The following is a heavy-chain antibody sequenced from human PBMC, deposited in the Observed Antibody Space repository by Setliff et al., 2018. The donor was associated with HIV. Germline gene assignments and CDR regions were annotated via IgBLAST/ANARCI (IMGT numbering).Heavy chain of an antibody. CDR2: IYPSGST. J-gene: IGHJ4*02. CDR1: GGSISSYY. D-gene: IGHD3-22*01. Sequence: KPSETLSLTCTVSGGSISSYYWSWIRQPAGKGLEWIGRIYPSGSTNDNPSLKSRVTMSVDTSKNQFSLKLNSVTAADTAVYYCARAGHYYDSSGTALDYWGQGTLVTVSS. V-gene: IGHV4-4*07. CDR3: ARAGHYYDSSGTALDY.